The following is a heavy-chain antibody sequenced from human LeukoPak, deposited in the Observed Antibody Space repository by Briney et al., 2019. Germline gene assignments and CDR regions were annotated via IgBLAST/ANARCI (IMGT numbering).Heavy chain of an antibody. Sequence: SETLSLTCGVSGGSVSSTNWWTWIRQPPGKGLEWIGEVHLDGRTNFNPSLKSRLTMSVDLSENHVSLKLTSVTAADTAVYYCARNSERFGDPDAFDIWGRGTMVTVSS. J-gene: IGHJ3*02. D-gene: IGHD3-10*01. CDR1: GGSVSSTNW. CDR2: VHLDGRT. CDR3: ARNSERFGDPDAFDI. V-gene: IGHV4-4*02.